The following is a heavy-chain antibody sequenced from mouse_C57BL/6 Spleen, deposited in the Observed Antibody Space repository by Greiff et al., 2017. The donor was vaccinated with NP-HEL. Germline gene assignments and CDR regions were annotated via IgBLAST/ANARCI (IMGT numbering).Heavy chain of an antibody. D-gene: IGHD4-1*01. J-gene: IGHJ3*01. V-gene: IGHV1-52*01. CDR3: ARGRNWEDWFAY. Sequence: QVQLQQPGAELVRPGSSVKLSCKASGYTFTSYWMHWVKQRPIQGLEWIGNIDPSDSETHYNQKFKDKATLTVDKSSSTAYMQLSSLTSEDSAVYYCARGRNWEDWFAYWGQGTLVTVSA. CDR2: IDPSDSET. CDR1: GYTFTSYW.